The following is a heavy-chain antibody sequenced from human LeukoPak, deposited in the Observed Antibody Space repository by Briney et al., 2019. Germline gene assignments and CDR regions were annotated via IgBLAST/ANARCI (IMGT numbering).Heavy chain of an antibody. CDR1: EYTFIGYY. Sequence: ASVRVSCKAFEYTFIGYYIHWVRQAPGQGLEWLGIINLSGGSTHYPQKFQDRVTMTRDTSTSTVYMELSSLRSEDTAVYYCARDLDYGEKSEDYWGQGTLVTVSS. D-gene: IGHD4/OR15-4a*01. J-gene: IGHJ4*02. CDR3: ARDLDYGEKSEDY. V-gene: IGHV1-46*01. CDR2: INLSGGST.